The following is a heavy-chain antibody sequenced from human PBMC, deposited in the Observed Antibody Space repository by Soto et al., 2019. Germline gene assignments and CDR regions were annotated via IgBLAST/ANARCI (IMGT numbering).Heavy chain of an antibody. V-gene: IGHV4-59*01. CDR3: ARAPTGDVRVGAFDI. CDR2: IYYSGST. D-gene: IGHD7-27*01. J-gene: IGHJ3*02. CDR1: GGSISSYY. Sequence: QVQLQESGPGLVKPSETLSLTCTVSGGSISSYYWSWIRQPPGKGLEWIGYIYYSGSTNYNPSLKSRVTISVDTSKNQFSLELSSVTAADTPVYYCARAPTGDVRVGAFDIWGQGTMVTVSS.